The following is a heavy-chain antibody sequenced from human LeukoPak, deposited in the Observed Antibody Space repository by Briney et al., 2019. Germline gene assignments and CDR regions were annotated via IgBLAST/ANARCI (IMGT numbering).Heavy chain of an antibody. J-gene: IGHJ4*02. D-gene: IGHD3-22*01. Sequence: GGSLRLPCAASGFTFSSYAMSWVRQAPGKGLEWVSAISGSGGSTYYADSVKGRFTISRDNSKNTLYLQMNSLRAEDTAVYYCAPHESYYYDSSPRYWGQGTLVTVSS. CDR1: GFTFSSYA. CDR2: ISGSGGST. CDR3: APHESYYYDSSPRY. V-gene: IGHV3-23*01.